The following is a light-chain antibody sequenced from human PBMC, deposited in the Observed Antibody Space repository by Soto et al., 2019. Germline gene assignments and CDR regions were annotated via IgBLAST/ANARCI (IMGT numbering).Light chain of an antibody. J-gene: IGKJ2*01. V-gene: IGKV1-33*01. CDR2: DAS. CDR1: QDISNY. Sequence: DIQMTQSPSSLSASVGDRVTVTCQASQDISNYLNWYQQKPGKAPKLLIYDASNLETGVPSRFSGSGSGTHFTFTITSLQPEDIGTYYCQNCFTVPYTFGQGTKVDIK. CDR3: QNCFTVPYT.